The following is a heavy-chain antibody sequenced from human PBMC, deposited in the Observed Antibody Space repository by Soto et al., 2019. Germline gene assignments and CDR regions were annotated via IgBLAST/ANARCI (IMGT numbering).Heavy chain of an antibody. J-gene: IGHJ4*02. CDR3: ARGNLAVAGTFDY. CDR2: INPNSGGT. CDR1: GYTFTGYY. D-gene: IGHD6-19*01. Sequence: ASVKVSCKASGYTFTGYYMHWVRQAPGQGLEWMGWINPNSGGTNYAQEFQGWVTMTRDTSISTAYMELSRLRSDDTAVYYCARGNLAVAGTFDYWGQGTXVTVSS. V-gene: IGHV1-2*04.